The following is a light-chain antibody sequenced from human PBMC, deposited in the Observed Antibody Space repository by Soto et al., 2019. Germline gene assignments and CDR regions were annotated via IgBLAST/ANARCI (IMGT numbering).Light chain of an antibody. J-gene: IGKJ1*01. V-gene: IGKV1-5*03. CDR1: QSTSSW. Sequence: DIQMTQSPSTLSASVGDRVTITCRASQSTSSWVAWYQQRPGKPPKLVIYGASTLERGVPSRFSGSGSGTEFTLTIAGLQPDDFATYYCQHYKPYKTFGQGTKVDI. CDR3: QHYKPYKT. CDR2: GAS.